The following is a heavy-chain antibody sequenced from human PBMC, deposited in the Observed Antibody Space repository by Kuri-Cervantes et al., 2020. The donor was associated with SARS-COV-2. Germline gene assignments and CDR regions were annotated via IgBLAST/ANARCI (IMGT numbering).Heavy chain of an antibody. CDR1: GFIFSDYA. CDR2: ISSSGSTI. V-gene: IGHV3-48*03. D-gene: IGHD3-10*01. Sequence: LSLTCAASGFIFSDYAMNWVRQAPGKGLEWISYISSSGSTIYYADSVKGRFTISRDNAKNSLCLQMNSLRAEDTAVYYCARAGPMVRGVATMGYYGMDVWGQGTTVTVSS. CDR3: ARAGPMVRGVATMGYYGMDV. J-gene: IGHJ6*02.